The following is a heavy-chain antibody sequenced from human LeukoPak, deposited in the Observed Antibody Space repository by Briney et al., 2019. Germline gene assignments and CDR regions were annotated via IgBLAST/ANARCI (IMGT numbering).Heavy chain of an antibody. V-gene: IGHV4-59*01. CDR1: GDSINNYY. CDR2: ISHSGST. Sequence: SETLSLTCTVSGDSINNYYWSWIRQPPGKGLEWIGYISHSGSTTYNPSLKSRVTISADTSKNQFSLILSSVTAADTAVYYCARSGGNSRFDYWGQGTLVTVSS. CDR3: ARSGGNSRFDY. D-gene: IGHD4-23*01. J-gene: IGHJ4*02.